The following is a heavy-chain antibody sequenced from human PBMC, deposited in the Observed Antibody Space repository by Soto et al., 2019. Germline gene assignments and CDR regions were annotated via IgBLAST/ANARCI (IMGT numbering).Heavy chain of an antibody. CDR3: ARDSGFGDPGYFDY. CDR2: IYHSGST. D-gene: IGHD3-10*01. V-gene: IGHV4-4*02. Sequence: SSETLSLTCAVSGGSISSSNWWSWVRQPPGKGLEWIGEIYHSGSTNYNPSLKSRVTISVDKSKNQFSLKLSSVTAADTAVYYCARDSGFGDPGYFDYWGQGTLVTVSS. CDR1: GGSISSSNW. J-gene: IGHJ4*02.